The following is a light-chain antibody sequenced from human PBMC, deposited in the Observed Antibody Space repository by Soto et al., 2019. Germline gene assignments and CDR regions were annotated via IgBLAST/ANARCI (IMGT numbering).Light chain of an antibody. Sequence: DIQMTQSPSSLSASVGDRVTITCRASQSVSNYFNWYQHKPGRASNLLIHTASSLRSGVPSRFSGSGSGTDFTLTISSLQPEDFATYYCQQSHSIPYTFGQGTELEIK. CDR2: TAS. CDR1: QSVSNY. V-gene: IGKV1-39*01. CDR3: QQSHSIPYT. J-gene: IGKJ2*01.